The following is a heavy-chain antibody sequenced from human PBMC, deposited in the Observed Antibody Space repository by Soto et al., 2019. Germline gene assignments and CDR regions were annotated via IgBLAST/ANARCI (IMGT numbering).Heavy chain of an antibody. CDR1: GYAFTKYG. V-gene: IGHV1-18*04. J-gene: IGHJ6*02. CDR2: ISGDNGNT. CDR3: ARVASLIPIFHSLDA. Sequence: ASVKVSCKASGYAFTKYGITWVRQAPGQGLEWLGWISGDNGNTNFAQRLKDRVTMTTDTSTTTAYMELRSLRRDDTAIYYCARVASLIPIFHSLDAWGQGTTVTVSS. D-gene: IGHD3-3*01.